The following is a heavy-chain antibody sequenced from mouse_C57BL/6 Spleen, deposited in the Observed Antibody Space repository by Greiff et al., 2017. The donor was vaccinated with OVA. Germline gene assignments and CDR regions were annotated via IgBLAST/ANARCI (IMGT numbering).Heavy chain of an antibody. CDR2: INPGSGGT. CDR1: GYAFTNYL. J-gene: IGHJ1*03. Sequence: QVQLKESGAELVRPGTSVKVSCKASGYAFTNYLIEWVKQRPGQGLEWIGVINPGSGGTNYNEKFKGKATLTADKSSSTAYMQLSSLTSEDSAVYFCARRGATGSHWYFDVWGTGTTVTVSS. D-gene: IGHD4-1*02. CDR3: ARRGATGSHWYFDV. V-gene: IGHV1-54*01.